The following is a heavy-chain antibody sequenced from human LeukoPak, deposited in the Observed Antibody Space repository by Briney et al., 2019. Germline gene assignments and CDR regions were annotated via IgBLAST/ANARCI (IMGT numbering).Heavy chain of an antibody. CDR3: ARDYDILTGSLTNYYYYYGMDV. J-gene: IGHJ6*02. D-gene: IGHD3-9*01. CDR2: INPNSGGT. CDR1: GYTFTGYY. V-gene: IGHV1-2*02. Sequence: GASVKVSCKASGYTFTGYYMHWVRQAPGQGLEWMGWINPNSGGTNYAQKFQGRVTMTRDTSISTAYMELSRLRSDGTAVYYCARDYDILTGSLTNYYYYYGMDVWGQGTTVTVSS.